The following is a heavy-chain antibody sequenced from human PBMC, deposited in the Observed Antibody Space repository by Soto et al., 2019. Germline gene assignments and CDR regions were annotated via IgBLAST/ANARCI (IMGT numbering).Heavy chain of an antibody. V-gene: IGHV3-7*05. D-gene: IGHD1-20*01. J-gene: IGHJ4*02. CDR2: IKQDGSEK. CDR1: GVPFSSHW. Sequence: GGSLRLSCAASGVPFSSHWMTWVRQAPGKGLEWVAYIKQDGSEKYYVDSVMGRFTMSRDNTQSSLSLQMNTLRVEDSAVYYCARITSPGYFDSWGQGTLVTVSS. CDR3: ARITSPGYFDS.